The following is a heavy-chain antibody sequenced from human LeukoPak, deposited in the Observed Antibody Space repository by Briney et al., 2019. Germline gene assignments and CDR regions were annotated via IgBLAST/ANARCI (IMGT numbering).Heavy chain of an antibody. CDR2: IYYSGST. Sequence: SETLSLTCTVSGGSISSSSYYWGWIRQPPGKGLEWIGSIYYSGSTYYNPSLKSRVTISVDTSKNQFSLKLSSVTAADTAVYYCARVPIVVVPAAIQGGWFDPWGQGTLVTVSS. D-gene: IGHD2-2*01. CDR1: GGSISSSSYY. CDR3: ARVPIVVVPAAIQGGWFDP. J-gene: IGHJ5*02. V-gene: IGHV4-39*01.